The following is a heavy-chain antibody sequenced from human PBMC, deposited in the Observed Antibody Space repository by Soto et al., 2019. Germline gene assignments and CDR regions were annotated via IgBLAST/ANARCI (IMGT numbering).Heavy chain of an antibody. D-gene: IGHD3-10*01. Sequence: EVQLVESGRGLVQPGGTLKLSCTVSGFTFSGSPVHWVRQASGKGLEWVGRIRSKDNNYATAYVASVQGRFTISRDDSKNTAYLQMNSLKTEDTAVYYCIISTGGSGGYWGQGILVTVSS. CDR3: IISTGGSGGY. CDR2: IRSKDNNYAT. CDR1: GFTFSGSP. V-gene: IGHV3-73*02. J-gene: IGHJ4*02.